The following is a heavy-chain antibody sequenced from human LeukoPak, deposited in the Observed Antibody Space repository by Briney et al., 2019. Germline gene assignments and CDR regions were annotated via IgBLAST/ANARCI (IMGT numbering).Heavy chain of an antibody. V-gene: IGHV3-11*04. CDR1: GFTFSDYY. D-gene: IGHD1-26*01. Sequence: KPGGSLRLSCAASGFTFSDYYMSWIRQAPGKGLEWVSYISSSGSTIYYADSVKGRFTISRDSAKNSLYLQMNSLRAEDTAVYYCARVSNMPSGSYYFDYWGQGTLVTVSS. CDR3: ARVSNMPSGSYYFDY. J-gene: IGHJ4*02. CDR2: ISSSGSTI.